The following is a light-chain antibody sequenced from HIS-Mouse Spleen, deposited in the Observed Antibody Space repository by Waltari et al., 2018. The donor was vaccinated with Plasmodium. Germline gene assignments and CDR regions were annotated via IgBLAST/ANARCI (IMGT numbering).Light chain of an antibody. CDR1: QSVSSN. J-gene: IGKJ3*01. V-gene: IGKV3-15*01. Sequence: EIVMTQSPATLSVSPGERATLSCRASQSVSSNLAWYQQKPGQAPRLLIYGDSTMATGIPARFSGSGSGTKFTLTISRLQSEDFAVYYCQQYNNWSFTFGPGTKVDIK. CDR2: GDS. CDR3: QQYNNWSFT.